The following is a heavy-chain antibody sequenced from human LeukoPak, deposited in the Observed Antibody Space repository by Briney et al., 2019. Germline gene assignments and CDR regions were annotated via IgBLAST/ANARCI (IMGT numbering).Heavy chain of an antibody. D-gene: IGHD3-22*01. CDR1: GFTFSSYE. CDR3: ARECGSSGYYYFDY. CDR2: ISSSGSTI. V-gene: IGHV3-48*03. Sequence: PGRSLRLSCAASGFTFSSYEMNWVRQAPGKGLEWVSYISSSGSTIYYADSVKGRFTISRDNAKNSLYLQMNSLRAEDTAVYYCARECGSSGYYYFDYWGQGTLVTVSS. J-gene: IGHJ4*02.